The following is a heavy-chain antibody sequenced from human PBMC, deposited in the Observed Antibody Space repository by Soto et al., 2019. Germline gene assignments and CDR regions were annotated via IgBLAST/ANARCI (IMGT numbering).Heavy chain of an antibody. V-gene: IGHV3-23*01. D-gene: IGHD5-12*01. J-gene: IGHJ3*01. Sequence: PRGSLRLACAASGFTFSSYGMTWVRQAPGKGLEWVSFSSATGSGRYYADSVKGRFTISRDNARDSLYLEMNSLRVEDTAIYYCAKEKTVTDSGYDAFDVWGQGTMVT. CDR3: AKEKTVTDSGYDAFDV. CDR2: SSATGSGR. CDR1: GFTFSSYG.